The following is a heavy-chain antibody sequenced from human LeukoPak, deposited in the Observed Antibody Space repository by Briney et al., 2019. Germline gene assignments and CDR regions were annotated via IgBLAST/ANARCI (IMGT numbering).Heavy chain of an antibody. CDR2: ISGSGGST. V-gene: IGHV3-23*01. D-gene: IGHD2-2*02. J-gene: IGHJ5*02. CDR3: AKPIWGYCSSTSCYTGGNNWFDP. Sequence: GGPLRLSCAASGFTFSSYAMSWVRQAPGKGLEWVSAISGSGGSTYYADSVKGRFTISRDNSKNTLYLQMNSLRAEDTAVYYCAKPIWGYCSSTSCYTGGNNWFDPWGQGTLVTVSS. CDR1: GFTFSSYA.